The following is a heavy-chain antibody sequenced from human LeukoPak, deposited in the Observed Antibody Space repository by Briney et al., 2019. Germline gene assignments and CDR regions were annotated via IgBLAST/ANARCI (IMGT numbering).Heavy chain of an antibody. CDR2: IYYSGGT. J-gene: IGHJ4*02. CDR3: ARRAYMVRGVIVDDY. V-gene: IGHV4-38-2*02. D-gene: IGHD3-10*01. Sequence: SETLSLTCSVSGYFISSGYYWGWIRQSPGKGLEWIGYIYYSGGTYYNPSLKSRVTISVDTSKNQFSLKLSSVTAADTAVYYCARRAYMVRGVIVDDYWGQGTLVTVSS. CDR1: GYFISSGYY.